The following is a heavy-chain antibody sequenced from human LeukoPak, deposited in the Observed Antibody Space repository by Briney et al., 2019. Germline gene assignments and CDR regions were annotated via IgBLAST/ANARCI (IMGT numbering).Heavy chain of an antibody. CDR1: GGSVSSTNYY. CDR3: VRGYCGDDCYRYYYYYYTDV. J-gene: IGHJ6*03. CDR2: IYASGRT. Sequence: PSETLSLTCTVSGGSVSSTNYYWSWIRQPAGKGLEWIGRIYASGRTTYNPSLESRDTFSIDTSKNQFSLKLNSVTAADTAVYYCVRGYCGDDCYRYYYYYYTDVWGKGTTVTVSS. D-gene: IGHD2-21*02. V-gene: IGHV4-61*02.